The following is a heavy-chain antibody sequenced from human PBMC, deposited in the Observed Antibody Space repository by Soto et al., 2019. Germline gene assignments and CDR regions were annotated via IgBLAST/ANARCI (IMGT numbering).Heavy chain of an antibody. D-gene: IGHD6-6*01. CDR3: ASRYSSSSGFDY. CDR2: IYHSGST. Sequence: SETLSLTCAVSGYSVSSGYYWGWIRQPPGKGLEWIGSIYHSGSTYYNPSLKSRVTISVDTSKNQFSLKLSSVTAADTAVYYCASRYSSSSGFDYWGQGTLVTVSS. J-gene: IGHJ4*02. V-gene: IGHV4-38-2*01. CDR1: GYSVSSGYY.